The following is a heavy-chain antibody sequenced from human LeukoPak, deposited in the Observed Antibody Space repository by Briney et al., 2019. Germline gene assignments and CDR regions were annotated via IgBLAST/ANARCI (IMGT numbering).Heavy chain of an antibody. V-gene: IGHV1-24*01. J-gene: IGHJ4*02. CDR3: ATAPHHYYDSSGPNFDY. Sequence: GASVKVSCKVSGYTLTELSMRWVRQAPGKGLEWMGGFDPEDGETIYAQKFQGRVTMTEYTSTDTAYMELSSLRSEDTAVYYCATAPHHYYDSSGPNFDYWGQGTLVTVSS. CDR2: FDPEDGET. CDR1: GYTLTELS. D-gene: IGHD3-22*01.